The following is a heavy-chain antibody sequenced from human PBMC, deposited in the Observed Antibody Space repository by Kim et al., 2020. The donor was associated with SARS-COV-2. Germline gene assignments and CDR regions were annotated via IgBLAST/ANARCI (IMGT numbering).Heavy chain of an antibody. CDR3: ARDKDGYNSFDY. CDR2: ISSSGHT. J-gene: IGHJ4*02. Sequence: GGSLRLSCVASGFTFSDNYMTWIRQAPGQGLEWLSDISSSGHTSYTDSVKGRFTISRDNAKKSLFLQMNSRRVEDTAVYYCARDKDGYNSFDYWGQGTLVTVSS. V-gene: IGHV3-11*06. D-gene: IGHD5-12*01. CDR1: GFTFSDNY.